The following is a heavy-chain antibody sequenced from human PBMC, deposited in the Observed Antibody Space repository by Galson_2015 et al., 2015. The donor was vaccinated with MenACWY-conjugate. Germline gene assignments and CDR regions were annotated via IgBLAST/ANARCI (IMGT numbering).Heavy chain of an antibody. CDR2: IYGSGHRDT. CDR3: AKDRHPDGVWNFDY. CDR1: GFTFSSYW. V-gene: IGHV3-23*01. J-gene: IGHJ4*02. Sequence: SLRLSCAASGFTFSSYWMHWVRQAPGKGLEWVAGIYGSGHRDTFYADSVKGRFTISRDESNNLVYLQMTSLRVEDTAVYYCAKDRHPDGVWNFDYWGQGILVPVSS. D-gene: IGHD4-17*01.